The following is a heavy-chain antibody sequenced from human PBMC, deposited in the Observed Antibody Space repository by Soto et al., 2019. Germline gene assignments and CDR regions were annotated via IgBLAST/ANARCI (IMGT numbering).Heavy chain of an antibody. CDR3: ARGGITMVRGVRNYYYMDV. Sequence: SETLSLTCAVYGGSFSGYYWSWIRQPPGKGLEWIGEINHSGSTNYNPSLKSRVTISVDTSKNQFSLKLSSVTAAGTAVYYCARGGITMVRGVRNYYYMDVWGKGTTVTVSS. CDR2: INHSGST. CDR1: GGSFSGYY. V-gene: IGHV4-34*01. D-gene: IGHD3-10*01. J-gene: IGHJ6*03.